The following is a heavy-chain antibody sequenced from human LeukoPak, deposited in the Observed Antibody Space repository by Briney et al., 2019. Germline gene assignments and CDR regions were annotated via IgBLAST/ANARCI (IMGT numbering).Heavy chain of an antibody. Sequence: GGSLRLSCAASGFTFSSHAMSWVRQAPGKGLEWVSAISGSGGSTYYADSVKGRFTISRDNSKNTLYLQMNILRAEDTAVYYCAKVPSNWYFDLWGRGTLVTASS. CDR2: ISGSGGST. V-gene: IGHV3-23*01. CDR1: GFTFSSHA. J-gene: IGHJ2*01. CDR3: AKVPSNWYFDL.